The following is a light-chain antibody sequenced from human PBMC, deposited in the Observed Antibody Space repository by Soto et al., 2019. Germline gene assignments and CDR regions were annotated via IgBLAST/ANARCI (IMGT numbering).Light chain of an antibody. CDR3: CSYAGSSSWV. CDR1: NSDVGTYNL. Sequence: QSALTQPASVSGSPGQSITISCTGTNSDVGTYNLVSWYQHHSGKAPKLMVYDVNKRPSGVSNRFSGSKSGNTASLTISGLQAEDEDDYYCCSYAGSSSWVFGGGTKLTVL. CDR2: DVN. V-gene: IGLV2-23*02. J-gene: IGLJ2*01.